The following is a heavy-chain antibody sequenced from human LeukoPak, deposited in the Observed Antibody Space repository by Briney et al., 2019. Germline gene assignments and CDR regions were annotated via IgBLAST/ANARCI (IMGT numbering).Heavy chain of an antibody. CDR1: GFTFRSNW. D-gene: IGHD2-15*01. J-gene: IGHJ4*02. Sequence: PGGSVRLSCAASGFTFRSNWMSWVRQAPGKGLEWVANINQDGSEKYYVDSVKGRFTISRDNAENSLYLPMNSLRAEDTAVYYCARSAYDYSEGTYWGQGTLVSVSS. CDR2: INQDGSEK. V-gene: IGHV3-7*01. CDR3: ARSAYDYSEGTY.